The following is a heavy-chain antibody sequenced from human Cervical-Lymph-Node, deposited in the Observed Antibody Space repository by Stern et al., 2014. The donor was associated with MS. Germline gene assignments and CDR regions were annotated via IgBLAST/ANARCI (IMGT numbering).Heavy chain of an antibody. CDR2: IANVGST. CDR1: GFTVSRDY. J-gene: IGHJ4*02. CDR3: ARDTSSPERSDW. V-gene: IGHV3-53*01. Sequence: VQLAESGGGVIQPGGSLRLSCTASGFTVSRDYMTCVRQAPGQGLEWVSLIANVGSTFYTDSVKGRFTISRDDSKNTVYLHMTSLRAEDTAMYYCARDTSSPERSDWWGQGTLVTVSS. D-gene: IGHD1-1*01.